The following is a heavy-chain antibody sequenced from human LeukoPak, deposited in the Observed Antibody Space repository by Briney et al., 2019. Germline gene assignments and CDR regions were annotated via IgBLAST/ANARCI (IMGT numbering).Heavy chain of an antibody. D-gene: IGHD3-9*01. Sequence: GGSLRLSCAASGFTVTNVWMSWVRQAPGKGLEWVGRIKSKTDGGTIDYAAPVKGRFTISRDDSKKTLYLHMNSLKIEDTAVYYCTTDLTAPYWGQGTPVTVSS. V-gene: IGHV3-15*01. J-gene: IGHJ4*02. CDR2: IKSKTDGGTI. CDR1: GFTVTNVW. CDR3: TTDLTAPY.